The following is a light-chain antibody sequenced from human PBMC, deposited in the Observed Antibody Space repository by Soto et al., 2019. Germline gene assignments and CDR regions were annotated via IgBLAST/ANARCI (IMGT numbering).Light chain of an antibody. CDR3: QQYNSQIT. V-gene: IGKV3-15*01. Sequence: EIVLTQSPGTLSLSPGERATLSCRASQSVSSNLAWYQQKPGQAPRLLIYGASTRATGIPARFSGSGSGTEFTLTISSLQPDDFATYYCQQYNSQITFGQGTRLEIK. J-gene: IGKJ5*01. CDR2: GAS. CDR1: QSVSSN.